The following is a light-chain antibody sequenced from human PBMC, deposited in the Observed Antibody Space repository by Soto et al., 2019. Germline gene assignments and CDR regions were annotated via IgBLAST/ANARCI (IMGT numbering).Light chain of an antibody. J-gene: IGKJ1*01. V-gene: IGKV1-39*01. Sequence: DIQMTQSPSSLSASVGDRVTITCRASQTISSYFNWYQQTPGRAPNLLIYAASSLQGGVPSRFSGSGSGTDFTLTISSLQPEDFATFYCQQTYSTPSTWTFGQGTKVEIK. CDR1: QTISSY. CDR2: AAS. CDR3: QQTYSTPSTWT.